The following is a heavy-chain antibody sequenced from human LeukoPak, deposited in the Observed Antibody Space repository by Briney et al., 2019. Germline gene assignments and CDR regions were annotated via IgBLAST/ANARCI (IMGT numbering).Heavy chain of an antibody. Sequence: SETLSLTCTVSGVSISSSSYYWGWIRQPPGKGLEWIGSIYYSGSTYYNPSLKSRVTISVDTSKNQFSLKLSSVTAADTAVYYCARELRFLEYGFIDIWGQGTMVTVSS. CDR2: IYYSGST. J-gene: IGHJ3*02. V-gene: IGHV4-39*02. CDR1: GVSISSSSYY. CDR3: ARELRFLEYGFIDI. D-gene: IGHD3-3*01.